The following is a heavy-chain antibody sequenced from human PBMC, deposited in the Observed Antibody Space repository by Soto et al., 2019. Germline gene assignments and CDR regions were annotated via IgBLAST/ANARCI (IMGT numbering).Heavy chain of an antibody. Sequence: ASVKVSCKASGYTFTSYGISWVRQAPGQGLEWMGWISAYNGNTNYAQKLQGRVTMTTDTSTSTAYMELRSLRSDDTAVYYCARQVPYYDILTGYDDYYFDYWGQGTLVTVSS. CDR3: ARQVPYYDILTGYDDYYFDY. J-gene: IGHJ4*02. CDR2: ISAYNGNT. CDR1: GYTFTSYG. D-gene: IGHD3-9*01. V-gene: IGHV1-18*01.